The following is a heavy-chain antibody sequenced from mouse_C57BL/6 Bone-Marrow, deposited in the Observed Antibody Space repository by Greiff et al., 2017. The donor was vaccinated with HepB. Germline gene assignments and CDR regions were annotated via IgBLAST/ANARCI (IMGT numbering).Heavy chain of an antibody. Sequence: EVKLMESGPELVKPGASVKISCKASGYSFTDYNMNWVKQSNGKSLEWIGVINPNYGTTSYNQKFKGKATLTVDQSSSTAYMQLNSLTSEDSAVYYCARGEDYGYDGFDYWGQGTTLTVSA. D-gene: IGHD2-2*01. V-gene: IGHV1-39*01. CDR2: INPNYGTT. CDR3: ARGEDYGYDGFDY. CDR1: GYSFTDYN. J-gene: IGHJ2*01.